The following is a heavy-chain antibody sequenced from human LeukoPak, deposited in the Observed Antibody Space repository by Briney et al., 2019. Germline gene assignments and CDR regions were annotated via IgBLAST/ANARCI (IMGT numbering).Heavy chain of an antibody. D-gene: IGHD5-24*01. J-gene: IGHJ4*02. V-gene: IGHV4-34*01. CDR3: ARDPGRWQQLGYFDY. CDR1: GGSFSGYY. CDR2: INHSGST. Sequence: SETLSLTCAVYGGSFSGYYWSWIRQPPGKGLEWIGEINHSGSTNYNPSLKSRVTISVDTSKNQFSLKLSSVTAADAAVYYCARDPGRWQQLGYFDYWGQGTLVTVSS.